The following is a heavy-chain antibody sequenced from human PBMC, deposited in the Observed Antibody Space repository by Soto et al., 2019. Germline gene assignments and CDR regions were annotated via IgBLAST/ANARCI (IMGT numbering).Heavy chain of an antibody. Sequence: GGSLRLSCAASGFTFSSYAMSWVRQAPGKGLEWVSAISGSGGSTYYADSMKGRFTISRDNSKNTLYLQMNSLRAEDTAVYYCAKENGYSSSWFEFDYWGQGTLVTVSS. D-gene: IGHD6-13*01. CDR3: AKENGYSSSWFEFDY. V-gene: IGHV3-23*01. J-gene: IGHJ4*02. CDR2: ISGSGGST. CDR1: GFTFSSYA.